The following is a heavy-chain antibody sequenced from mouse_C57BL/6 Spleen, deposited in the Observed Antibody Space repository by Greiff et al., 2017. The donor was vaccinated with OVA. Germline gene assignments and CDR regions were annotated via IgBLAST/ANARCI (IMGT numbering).Heavy chain of an antibody. Sequence: VQLQQPGAELVRPGSSVKLSCKASGYTFTSYWMHWVKHRPIQGLEWIGNIDPSDSETHYNQKFKDKATLTVDKSSSTAYMQLSSLTSEDSAVYYCARRLGRGDYFDYWGQGTTLTVSS. J-gene: IGHJ2*01. CDR2: IDPSDSET. CDR3: ARRLGRGDYFDY. CDR1: GYTFTSYW. D-gene: IGHD4-1*01. V-gene: IGHV1-52*01.